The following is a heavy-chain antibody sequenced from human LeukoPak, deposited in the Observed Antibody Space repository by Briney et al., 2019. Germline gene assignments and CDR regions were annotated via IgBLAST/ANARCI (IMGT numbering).Heavy chain of an antibody. Sequence: PSETLSLTCTVSGGSISSSSYYWGWIRQPPGKGLEWIGSVYHSGSTYYNPSLKSRVTISVDTSKNQFSLKLSSVTAADTAVYYCARQGVVVPAAGDFWSGYYSNYFDYWGQGTLVTVSS. J-gene: IGHJ4*02. CDR3: ARQGVVVPAAGDFWSGYYSNYFDY. CDR1: GGSISSSSYY. V-gene: IGHV4-39*01. CDR2: VYHSGST. D-gene: IGHD3-3*01.